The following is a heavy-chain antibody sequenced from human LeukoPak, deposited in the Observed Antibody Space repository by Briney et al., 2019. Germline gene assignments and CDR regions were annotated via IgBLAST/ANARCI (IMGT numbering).Heavy chain of an antibody. CDR3: ARDASYCGGDCYPSYWFDP. Sequence: PSETLSLTCTVSGGSISSYYWSWIRQPPGKGLEWIGYIYYSGSTNYNPSLKSRVTISVDTSKNQFSLKLSPVTAADTAVYYCARDASYCGGDCYPSYWFDPWGQGTLVTVSS. CDR1: GGSISSYY. V-gene: IGHV4-59*01. D-gene: IGHD2-21*02. J-gene: IGHJ5*02. CDR2: IYYSGST.